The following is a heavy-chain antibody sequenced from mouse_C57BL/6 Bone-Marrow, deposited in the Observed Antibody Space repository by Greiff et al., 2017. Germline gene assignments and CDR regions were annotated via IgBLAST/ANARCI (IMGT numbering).Heavy chain of an antibody. CDR3: ARSSLLRKDY. CDR2: IDPSDSYT. D-gene: IGHD1-2*01. V-gene: IGHV1-50*01. CDR1: GYTFTSYW. Sequence: QVQLKQPGAELVKPGASVKLSCKASGYTFTSYWMQWVKQRPGQGLEWIGEIDPSDSYTNYNQKFKGKATLTVETSSSTAYMQLSSLTSEDSAVYYCARSSLLRKDYWGQGTTLTVSS. J-gene: IGHJ2*01.